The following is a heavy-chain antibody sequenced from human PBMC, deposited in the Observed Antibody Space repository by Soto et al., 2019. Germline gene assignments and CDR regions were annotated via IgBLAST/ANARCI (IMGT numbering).Heavy chain of an antibody. Sequence: SETLSLTCTGSGGSISSGSYYWGWIRQPPGKGLEGIGSINYSGSTYYNPSLKSRVTISVDTSKNQFSLKLSSVTAADTAVYYCARDYSGYDSVKRFDYWGQGTLVTVSS. CDR3: ARDYSGYDSVKRFDY. CDR2: INYSGST. J-gene: IGHJ4*02. CDR1: GGSISSGSYY. D-gene: IGHD5-12*01. V-gene: IGHV4-39*02.